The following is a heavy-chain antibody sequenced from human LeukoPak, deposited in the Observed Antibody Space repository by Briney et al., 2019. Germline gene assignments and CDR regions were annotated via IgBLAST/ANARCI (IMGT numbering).Heavy chain of an antibody. J-gene: IGHJ6*02. CDR2: IYPGDSDT. Sequence: GESLKISGQGSGYSFTSYWIGWVRQMPGKGLEWMGIIYPGDSDTTYSPSFQGQVTISADKSISTAYLQWSSLKASDTAMYYCARRDGYCSSTSCYADYYYGMDVWGQGTTVTVSS. CDR1: GYSFTSYW. V-gene: IGHV5-51*01. CDR3: ARRDGYCSSTSCYADYYYGMDV. D-gene: IGHD2-2*01.